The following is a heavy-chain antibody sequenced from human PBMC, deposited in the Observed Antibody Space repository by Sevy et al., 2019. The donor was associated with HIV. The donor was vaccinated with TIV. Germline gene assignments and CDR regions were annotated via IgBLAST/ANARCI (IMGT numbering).Heavy chain of an antibody. J-gene: IGHJ6*02. V-gene: IGHV3-11*01. D-gene: IGHD3-22*01. CDR2: ISSSGSTI. CDR3: ARSNYYDSSGYQYYYYYYGMDV. CDR1: GFTFSDYY. Sequence: GGSLRLSCAASGFTFSDYYMSWIRQAPGKGLEWVSYISSSGSTIYYADCVKGRFTISRDNAKNSLYLKMNSLRAEDTAVYYCARSNYYDSSGYQYYYYYYGMDVWGQGTTVTVSS.